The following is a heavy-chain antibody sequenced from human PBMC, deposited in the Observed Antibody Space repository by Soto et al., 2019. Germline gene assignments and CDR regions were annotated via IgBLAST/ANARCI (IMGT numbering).Heavy chain of an antibody. Sequence: SGPTLVNPTQTLTLTRTFSGFSLSTSGMRVSWIRQPPGKALEWLARIDWDDDKFYSTSLKTRLTISKDTSKNQVVLTMTNMDPVDTATYYCARTATYSSGNYFDYWGQGTLVTVSS. CDR3: ARTATYSSGNYFDY. CDR1: GFSLSTSGMR. J-gene: IGHJ4*02. D-gene: IGHD6-19*01. CDR2: IDWDDDK. V-gene: IGHV2-70*04.